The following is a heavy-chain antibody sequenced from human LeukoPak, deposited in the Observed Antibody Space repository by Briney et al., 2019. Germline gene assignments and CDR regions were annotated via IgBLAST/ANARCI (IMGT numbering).Heavy chain of an antibody. D-gene: IGHD6-13*01. J-gene: IGHJ5*02. CDR2: INHSGST. V-gene: IGHV4-34*01. Sequence: SETLSLTCAVYGGSFSGYYWSWIRQPPGKGLEWIGEINHSGSTNYNPSLKSRVTISVDTSKNQFSLKLSPVTAVDTAVYYCASIRSEQLVNWFDPWGQGTLVTVSS. CDR1: GGSFSGYY. CDR3: ASIRSEQLVNWFDP.